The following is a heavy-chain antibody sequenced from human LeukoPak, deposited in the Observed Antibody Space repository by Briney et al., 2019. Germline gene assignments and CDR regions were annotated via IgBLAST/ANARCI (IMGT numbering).Heavy chain of an antibody. CDR1: GFTFSSYS. Sequence: PGGSLRLSCAASGFTFSSYSMNWVRQAPGKGLEWVSYISSSSSTIYYADSVKGRFPISRDNAKNSLYLQMNSLRGEDTAVYYCARSTGDDYYYGLDVWGQGTTVTVSS. D-gene: IGHD7-27*01. V-gene: IGHV3-48*01. CDR3: ARSTGDDYYYGLDV. CDR2: ISSSSSTI. J-gene: IGHJ6*02.